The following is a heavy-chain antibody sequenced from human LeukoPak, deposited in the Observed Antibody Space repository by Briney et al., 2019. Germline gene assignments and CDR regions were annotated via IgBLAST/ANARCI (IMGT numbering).Heavy chain of an antibody. CDR1: GYTLTGYY. V-gene: IGHV1-2*02. D-gene: IGHD6-13*01. Sequence: ASVKVSCKASGYTLTGYYMHWVRQAPGQGLEWMGWINPNSGGTNYAQKFQGRVTMTRDTSISTAYMELSRLRSDDTAVYYCARAGYSSSSHYYYMDVWGKGTAVTVSS. CDR2: INPNSGGT. CDR3: ARAGYSSSSHYYYMDV. J-gene: IGHJ6*03.